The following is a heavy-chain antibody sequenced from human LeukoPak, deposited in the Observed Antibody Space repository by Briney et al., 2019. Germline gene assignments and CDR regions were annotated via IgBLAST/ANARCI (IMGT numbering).Heavy chain of an antibody. CDR1: GFMFAGYA. Sequence: GGSLRLSCAASGFMFAGYAMSWVRQAPGRGLEWVATIRASGDSTYLSDSVKGRFTISRDNSRKTLVLQLNSLRAEDTAIYYCAKDSGRGSYTYDCWGQGTLVTVSS. CDR3: AKDSGRGSYTYDC. CDR2: IRASGDST. J-gene: IGHJ4*02. V-gene: IGHV3-23*01. D-gene: IGHD1-26*01.